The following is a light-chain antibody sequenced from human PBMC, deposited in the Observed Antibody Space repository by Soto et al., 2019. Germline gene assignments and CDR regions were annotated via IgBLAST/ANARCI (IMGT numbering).Light chain of an antibody. CDR3: SSYTSSSNVV. J-gene: IGLJ2*01. Sequence: QSALTQPASVSASPGQSITISCTGTSSDVGGYDYVSWYQQHPGRVPKLMIYDVSNRPSGVSNRFSGSKSGNTASLTISGLQAEDEADYYRSSYTSSSNVVFGGGTKLTVL. CDR1: SSDVGGYDY. CDR2: DVS. V-gene: IGLV2-14*01.